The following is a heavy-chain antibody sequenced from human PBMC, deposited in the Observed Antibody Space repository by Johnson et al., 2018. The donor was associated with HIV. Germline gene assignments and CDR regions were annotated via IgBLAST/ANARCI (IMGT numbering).Heavy chain of an antibody. V-gene: IGHV3-9*01. D-gene: IGHD6-6*01. CDR2: INWNSGTI. CDR1: GFTFDDYA. Sequence: QLVESGGGLVQPGRSLRLSCAASGFTFDDYAMHWVRQVPGKGLEWVSSINWNSGTIAYADSVKGRFTISRDNAKNSLYLHMNSLRPEDTAIYYCVREGYSSSSDAFDIWGQGTMVTVSS. CDR3: VREGYSSSSDAFDI. J-gene: IGHJ3*02.